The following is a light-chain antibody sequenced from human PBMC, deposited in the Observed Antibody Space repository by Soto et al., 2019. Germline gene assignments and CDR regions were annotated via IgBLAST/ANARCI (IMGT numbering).Light chain of an antibody. V-gene: IGLV2-14*01. J-gene: IGLJ1*01. CDR2: DVS. Sequence: QSALTQPASVSGYPGQSITISCTGASSDVGAYNYVAWCQQHPGKGPKLLIYDVSNRPSGFSSRFSGSKSGNTASLTISGLRAEDEADYFCSSYTTSSTYVFVTGTKVTVL. CDR1: SSDVGAYNY. CDR3: SSYTTSSTYV.